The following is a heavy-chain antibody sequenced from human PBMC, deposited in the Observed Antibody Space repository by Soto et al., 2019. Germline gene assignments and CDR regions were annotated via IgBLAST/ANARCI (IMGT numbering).Heavy chain of an antibody. V-gene: IGHV3-7*01. CDR2: IKGDGSEK. CDR3: GRDEVRNGVGV. J-gene: IGHJ6*02. CDR1: GFTFSSFW. Sequence: LRLSCVASGFTFSSFWMSWVRQAPGKGLEWVANIKGDGSEKRYVDSVKGRLTISRDNAKNSVYLQMNSLRVEDTALYYCGRDEVRNGVGVWGQGTTVTVSS.